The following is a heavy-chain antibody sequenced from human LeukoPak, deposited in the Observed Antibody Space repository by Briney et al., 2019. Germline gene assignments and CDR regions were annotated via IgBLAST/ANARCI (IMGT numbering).Heavy chain of an antibody. CDR3: ASNYGG. CDR1: GFDFSNYW. Sequence: GGYLRLSCAASGFDFSNYWMYWVRQAPGKGLEWVANIKQDGSEKCYVDSVRGRFTISRDNAKNSLSLQMNSLRAEDTAVYYCASNYGGWGQGTLVTVSS. CDR2: IKQDGSEK. V-gene: IGHV3-7*03. D-gene: IGHD4-11*01. J-gene: IGHJ4*02.